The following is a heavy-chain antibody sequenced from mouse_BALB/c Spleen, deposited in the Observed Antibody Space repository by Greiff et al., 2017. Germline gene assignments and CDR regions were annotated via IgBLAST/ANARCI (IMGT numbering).Heavy chain of an antibody. CDR2: INPSSGYT. CDR1: GYTFTSYT. J-gene: IGHJ3*01. D-gene: IGHD2-3*01. CDR3: ARADGYPAWFAY. V-gene: IGHV1-4*01. Sequence: VKLQESGAELARPGASVKMSCKASGYTFTSYTMHWVKQRPGQGLEWIGYINPSSGYTNYNQKFKDKATLTADKSSSTAYMQLSSLTSEDSAVYYCARADGYPAWFAYWGQGTLVTVSA.